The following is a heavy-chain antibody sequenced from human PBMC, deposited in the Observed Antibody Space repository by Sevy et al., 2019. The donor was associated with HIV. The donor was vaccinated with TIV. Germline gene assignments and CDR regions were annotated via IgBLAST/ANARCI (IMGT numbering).Heavy chain of an antibody. Sequence: ASVKVSCKASGYTFSSYGISWVRQAPGQGLEWMGWISGYNGNTNFAQKLQGRVTMTIDTSTSKAYMGVRGLRSDDTAVYYCARAGYLNWFDPWGQGTLVTVSS. CDR2: ISGYNGNT. J-gene: IGHJ5*02. V-gene: IGHV1-18*01. CDR3: ARAGYLNWFDP. D-gene: IGHD1-1*01. CDR1: GYTFSSYG.